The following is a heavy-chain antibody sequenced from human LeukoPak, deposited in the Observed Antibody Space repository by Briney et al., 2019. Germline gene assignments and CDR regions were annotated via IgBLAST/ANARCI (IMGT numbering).Heavy chain of an antibody. CDR1: GFTFSSYA. CDR2: ISYDGSNK. D-gene: IGHD5-18*01. J-gene: IGHJ4*02. Sequence: GGSLRLSCAASGFTFSSYAMHWVRQAPGKGLEWVAVISYDGSNKYYADSVKGRFTISRDNAKNSLYLQMNSLRAEDTAVYYCARASRESYGPVFDYWGQGTLVTVSS. V-gene: IGHV3-30-3*01. CDR3: ARASRESYGPVFDY.